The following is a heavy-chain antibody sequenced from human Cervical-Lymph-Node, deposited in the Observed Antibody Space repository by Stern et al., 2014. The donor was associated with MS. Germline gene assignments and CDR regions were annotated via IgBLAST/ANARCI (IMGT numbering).Heavy chain of an antibody. CDR1: GASVNAGGSY. J-gene: IGHJ4*02. CDR2: IYSGGTT. D-gene: IGHD3-10*02. V-gene: IGHV4-31*03. Sequence: VQLLESGPRLVKPSQTLSLTCTVSGASVNAGGSYWNWLRQYPGRGLEWLGYIYSGGTTNYNPSLKSRISISVDTSKNQFSLYLTSVTDADTAVYYCARDASLFGDHDYWGQGTLVVVSS. CDR3: ARDASLFGDHDY.